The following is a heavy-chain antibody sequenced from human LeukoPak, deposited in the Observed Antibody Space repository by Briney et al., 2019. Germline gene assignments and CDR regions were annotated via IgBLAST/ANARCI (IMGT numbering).Heavy chain of an antibody. V-gene: IGHV4-34*01. J-gene: IGHJ5*02. CDR2: INHSGST. CDR3: ASGLWGFWSGYLNWFDP. Sequence: SETLSLTCAVYGGSFSGYYGSWIRQPPGKGLEWIGEINHSGSTNYNPSLKSRVTISVDTSKNQFSLKLSSVTAADTAVYYCASGLWGFWSGYLNWFDPWGQGTLVTVSS. CDR1: GGSFSGYY. D-gene: IGHD3-3*01.